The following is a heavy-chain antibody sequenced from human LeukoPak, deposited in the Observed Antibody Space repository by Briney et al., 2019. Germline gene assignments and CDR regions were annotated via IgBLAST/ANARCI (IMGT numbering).Heavy chain of an antibody. Sequence: SETLSLTCTVSGGSISSGGYSWSWIRQHPGKGLEWIGYIYYSGSTYYNPSLKSRVTISVDTSKNQFSLKLSSVTAADTAVYYCAKAYDILTGYRQPMVYFDYWGQGTLVTVSS. J-gene: IGHJ4*02. CDR2: IYYSGST. D-gene: IGHD3-9*01. CDR1: GGSISSGGYS. V-gene: IGHV4-31*03. CDR3: AKAYDILTGYRQPMVYFDY.